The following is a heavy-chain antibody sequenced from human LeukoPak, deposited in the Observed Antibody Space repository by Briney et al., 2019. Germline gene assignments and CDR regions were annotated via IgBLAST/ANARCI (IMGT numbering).Heavy chain of an antibody. J-gene: IGHJ4*02. CDR3: AKDLRAARRGFDY. D-gene: IGHD6-6*01. Sequence: GGSLRLSCAASGFTVSSNYMSWVRQAPGKGLEWVSVIYSGGSTYYADSVKGRFTISRDNSKNTLYLQMNSLRAEDTAVYYCAKDLRAARRGFDYWGQGTLVTVSS. CDR1: GFTVSSNY. V-gene: IGHV3-53*01. CDR2: IYSGGST.